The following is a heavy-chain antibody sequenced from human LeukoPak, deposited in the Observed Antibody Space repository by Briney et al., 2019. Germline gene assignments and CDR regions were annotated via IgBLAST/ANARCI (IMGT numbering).Heavy chain of an antibody. CDR2: ISYDGTIK. Sequence: GGSLRLSCAVSRNDFTAYAMHWVRQAPGKGLEWVAGISYDGTIKHYGDSVKARVIISRGSSKNTVDLRMNSLKSEDTAIYYCVRGRQWMVREMGEYWGRGVLVAVSS. V-gene: IGHV3-30-3*01. CDR1: RNDFTAYA. J-gene: IGHJ4*02. CDR3: VRGRQWMVREMGEY. D-gene: IGHD6-19*01.